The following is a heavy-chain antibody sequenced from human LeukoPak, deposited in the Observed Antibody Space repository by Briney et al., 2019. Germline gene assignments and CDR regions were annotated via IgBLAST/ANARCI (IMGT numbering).Heavy chain of an antibody. Sequence: AGSLRLSGVASGCNLSEYNMDWIGQAPGRGLEWVSYISGSGSDLYYADSVKGRFTISRDNAKNSLYLQMNSLRAEDTAVYYCARSIGSYYTMDVWGQGTTVTVSS. J-gene: IGHJ6*02. CDR3: ARSIGSYYTMDV. CDR2: ISGSGSDL. D-gene: IGHD3-22*01. CDR1: GCNLSEYN. V-gene: IGHV3-11*01.